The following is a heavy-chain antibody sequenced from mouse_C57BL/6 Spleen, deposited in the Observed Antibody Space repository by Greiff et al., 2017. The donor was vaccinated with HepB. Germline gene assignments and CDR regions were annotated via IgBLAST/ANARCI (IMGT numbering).Heavy chain of an antibody. J-gene: IGHJ4*01. Sequence: VQLKESGAELVKPGASVKLSCKASGYTFTEYTIHWVQQRSGQGLEWIGWFYPGSGSIKYNEKFKDKATLTTDKSTSTVYMELSRLTSEDSAVYCCARQEEGYKGYAMDYWGQGTSVTVSS. CDR3: ARQEEGYKGYAMDY. CDR1: GYTFTEYT. D-gene: IGHD1-3*01. CDR2: FYPGSGSI. V-gene: IGHV1-62-2*01.